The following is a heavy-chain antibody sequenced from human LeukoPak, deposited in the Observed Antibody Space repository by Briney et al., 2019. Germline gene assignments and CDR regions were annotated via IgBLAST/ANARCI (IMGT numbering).Heavy chain of an antibody. CDR2: MYQDGSEK. CDR3: ARIRGGGDSSGFHYYFDY. D-gene: IGHD3-22*01. Sequence: GGSLRLSCAASGFIFSANWVTWVRQAPGKGLEWVANMYQDGSEKYYVDSVKGRFTISRDNAKNSLYLQMNSLRAEDTAIYYCARIRGGGDSSGFHYYFDYWGQGILVTVSS. V-gene: IGHV3-7*01. J-gene: IGHJ4*02. CDR1: GFIFSANW.